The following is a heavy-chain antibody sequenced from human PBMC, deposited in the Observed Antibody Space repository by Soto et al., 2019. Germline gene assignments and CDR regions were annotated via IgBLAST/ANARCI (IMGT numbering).Heavy chain of an antibody. CDR3: ASHFWSGYYFDY. J-gene: IGHJ4*02. V-gene: IGHV3-74*01. D-gene: IGHD3-3*02. CDR1: GFTFSSYW. Sequence: GGSLRLSCAASGFTFSSYWMHWVRQAPGKGLVWVSRINSDGSSTSYADSVKGRFTISRDNAKNTLYLQMNSLRAEDTAVYYFASHFWSGYYFDYWGQGTLVTVSS. CDR2: INSDGSST.